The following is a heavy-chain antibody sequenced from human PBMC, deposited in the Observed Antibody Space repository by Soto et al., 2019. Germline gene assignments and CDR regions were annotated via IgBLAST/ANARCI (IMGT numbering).Heavy chain of an antibody. CDR1: GFTSSSYA. CDR3: ASDVRGGIYYPYNWFDP. CDR2: ILYDGSNK. Sequence: LRLSCAASGFTSSSYAMHCVRQAPGKGLEGVAVILYDGSNKYYADSVKGRFTISRDTSKNTLYLQMNSMRAEDTAVYYCASDVRGGIYYPYNWFDPWGKGTLVTVS. J-gene: IGHJ5*02. D-gene: IGHD1-26*01. V-gene: IGHV3-30-3*01.